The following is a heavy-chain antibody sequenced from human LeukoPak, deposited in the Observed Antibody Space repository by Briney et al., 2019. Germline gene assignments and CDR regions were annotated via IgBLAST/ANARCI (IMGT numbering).Heavy chain of an antibody. D-gene: IGHD3-10*01. Sequence: KAGGSLRLSCAASGFTFSSYSMNWVRQAPGKGLEWVSSISSSSSYIYYADSVKGRFTVSRDNAKKSLYLQMNSLRAEDTAVYYCARDRGITKPPEFDYWGQGTLVTVSS. CDR2: ISSSSSYI. V-gene: IGHV3-21*01. CDR3: ARDRGITKPPEFDY. CDR1: GFTFSSYS. J-gene: IGHJ4*02.